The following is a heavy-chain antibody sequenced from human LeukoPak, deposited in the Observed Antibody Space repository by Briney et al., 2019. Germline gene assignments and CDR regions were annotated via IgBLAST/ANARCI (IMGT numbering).Heavy chain of an antibody. CDR1: GFTVSSNY. Sequence: GGSLRLSCAASGFTVSSNYMSWVRRAPGKGLEWVSVIYSGGSTYYADSVKGRFTISRDNFKNTLYLQMNSLRAEDTAVYYCARESVGLRYYWGQGTLVTVSS. D-gene: IGHD3-16*01. CDR2: IYSGGST. J-gene: IGHJ4*02. CDR3: ARESVGLRYY. V-gene: IGHV3-53*01.